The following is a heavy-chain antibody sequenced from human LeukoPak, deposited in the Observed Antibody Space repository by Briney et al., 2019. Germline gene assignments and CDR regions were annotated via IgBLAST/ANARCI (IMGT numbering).Heavy chain of an antibody. D-gene: IGHD6-13*01. V-gene: IGHV2-70*11. CDR1: GFSLSTSGMC. J-gene: IGHJ6*03. Sequence: SGPTLVNPTQTLTLTCTFSGFSLSTSGMCVSWIRQPPGKALEWLARIDWDDDKYYSTSLKTRLTISKDTSKNQVVLTMTNMDPVDTATYYCARISAHSSSWANYYYYYMDVWGKGTTVTVSS. CDR3: ARISAHSSSWANYYYYYMDV. CDR2: IDWDDDK.